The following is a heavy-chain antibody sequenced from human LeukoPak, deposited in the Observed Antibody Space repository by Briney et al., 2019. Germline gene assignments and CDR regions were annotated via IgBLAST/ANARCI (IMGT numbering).Heavy chain of an antibody. CDR2: ISSSSSTI. CDR3: ARGRGYSGYDSWYFDL. Sequence: PGGSLRLSCAASGFTFSSYSMNWVRQAPGKGREWVSYISSSSSTIYYADSVKGRFTISRDNAKNSLYLQMNSLRAEDTAVYYCARGRGYSGYDSWYFDLWGRGTLVTVSS. J-gene: IGHJ2*01. D-gene: IGHD5-12*01. CDR1: GFTFSSYS. V-gene: IGHV3-48*01.